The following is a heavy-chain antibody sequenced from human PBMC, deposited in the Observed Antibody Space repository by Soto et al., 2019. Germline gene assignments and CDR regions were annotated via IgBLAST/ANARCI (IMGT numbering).Heavy chain of an antibody. Sequence: QVQLVESGGAVVQPGRSLRLSCAASGFTFTNYAIHWVRQTPGKGLEWVAVISYDGSTQNYADSVKGRFTISRDDSKNTLYLQMNSLRPADTAVYYCAKDYRAGFFGGSGTFDYWGQGTL. J-gene: IGHJ4*02. CDR1: GFTFTNYA. V-gene: IGHV3-30*18. D-gene: IGHD3-10*01. CDR3: AKDYRAGFFGGSGTFDY. CDR2: ISYDGSTQ.